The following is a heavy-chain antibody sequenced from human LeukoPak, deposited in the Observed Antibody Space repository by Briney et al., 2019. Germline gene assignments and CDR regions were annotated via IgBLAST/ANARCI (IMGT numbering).Heavy chain of an antibody. V-gene: IGHV4-38-2*02. CDR3: ARLVAVALGGFDY. J-gene: IGHJ4*02. Sequence: PSETLSLTCTVSGYSISSGYYWGWIRQPPGKGLEWIGSIYHSGSTYYNPSLKSRVTISVDTSKNQFSLKLSSVTAADTAVYYCARLVAVALGGFDYWGQGTLVTVSS. D-gene: IGHD6-19*01. CDR1: GYSISSGYY. CDR2: IYHSGST.